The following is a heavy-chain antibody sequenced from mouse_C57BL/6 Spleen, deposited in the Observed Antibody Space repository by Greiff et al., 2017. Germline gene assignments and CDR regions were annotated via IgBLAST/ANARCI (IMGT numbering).Heavy chain of an antibody. CDR2: INPSSGYT. V-gene: IGHV1-4*01. CDR1: GYTFTSYT. CDR3: ANYGNYLDY. D-gene: IGHD2-1*01. J-gene: IGHJ2*01. Sequence: VQLQQSGAELARPGASVKMSCKASGYTFTSYTMHWVKQRPGPGLEWIGYINPSSGYTKYNQKFKDKATLTADESSSTAYMQLSSLTSEVSAVYYCANYGNYLDYWGQDATLTGSS.